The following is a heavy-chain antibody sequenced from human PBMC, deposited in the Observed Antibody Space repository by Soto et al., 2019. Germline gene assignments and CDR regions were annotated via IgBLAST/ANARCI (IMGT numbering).Heavy chain of an antibody. Sequence: GGSLRLSCAASGFTFSTYTMSWFRQAPGKGLEWFSVISGSGGSPSYADSVQGRFTISRDNPKNTLYLQMSSLRVEDTAMYYCAKARCSTTNCYVPDYWGQGTLVTVSS. CDR1: GFTFSTYT. V-gene: IGHV3-23*01. CDR2: ISGSGGSP. J-gene: IGHJ4*02. CDR3: AKARCSTTNCYVPDY. D-gene: IGHD2-2*01.